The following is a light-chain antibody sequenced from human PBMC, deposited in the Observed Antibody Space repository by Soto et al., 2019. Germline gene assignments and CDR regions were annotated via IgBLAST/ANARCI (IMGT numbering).Light chain of an antibody. CDR2: VAT. Sequence: DLQMTQSPSSLSASIGDRITITCRASQNIHTYLNWYQQKPAKAPKLLISVATNLQSGVPSRFSGSGSGTNFTLTLTSLQPEDFATYYCQQSFSIPYTFGLGTKLETK. CDR1: QNIHTY. CDR3: QQSFSIPYT. J-gene: IGKJ2*01. V-gene: IGKV1-39*01.